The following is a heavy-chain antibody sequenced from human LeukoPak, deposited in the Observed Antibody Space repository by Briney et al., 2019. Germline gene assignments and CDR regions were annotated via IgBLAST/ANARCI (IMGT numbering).Heavy chain of an antibody. J-gene: IGHJ2*01. CDR3: ARGFPRYFDL. CDR2: IYYSGST. Sequence: ASETLSLTCTVSGGSITSYYWSWIRQPPGKGLEWIGYIYYSGSTNYNPSLKSRVTISVDTSKNQFSLKLSSVTAADTAVYYCARGFPRYFDLWGRGTLVTVSS. CDR1: GGSITSYY. V-gene: IGHV4-59*01.